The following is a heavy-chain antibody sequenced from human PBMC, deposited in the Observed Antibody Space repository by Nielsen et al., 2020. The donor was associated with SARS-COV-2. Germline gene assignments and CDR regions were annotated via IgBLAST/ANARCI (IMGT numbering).Heavy chain of an antibody. D-gene: IGHD4-23*01. J-gene: IGHJ4*02. Sequence: ESLKISCQGSGYTFTSYWIGWVRQMPGKGLEWMGVIYPRDSDTRYNQSFQGQVTISADKSISTVYLQWSGLKASDSAMYYCARNTYGGSTDYWGQGTLVTVSS. CDR2: IYPRDSDT. V-gene: IGHV5-51*01. CDR3: ARNTYGGSTDY. CDR1: GYTFTSYW.